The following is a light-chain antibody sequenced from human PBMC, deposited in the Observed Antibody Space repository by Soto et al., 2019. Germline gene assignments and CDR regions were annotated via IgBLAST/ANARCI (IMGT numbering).Light chain of an antibody. V-gene: IGLV2-14*01. CDR1: SSDVGGYNS. J-gene: IGLJ1*01. CDR3: NSYTSSGTYV. CDR2: EVS. Sequence: QSVLTQPASVSGSPGQSITISCTGTSSDVGGYNSVSWYQHHPGKAPKLMISEVSNRPSGVSYRFSGSKSGNTASLTISGLQPEDEADYYCNSYTSSGTYVLGTGTKVTVL.